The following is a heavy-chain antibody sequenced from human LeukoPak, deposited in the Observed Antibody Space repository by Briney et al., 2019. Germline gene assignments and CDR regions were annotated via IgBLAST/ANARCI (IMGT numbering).Heavy chain of an antibody. CDR1: GFTFSSYR. V-gene: IGHV3-21*01. CDR3: ARDIADLAQSRNDLNY. J-gene: IGHJ4*02. D-gene: IGHD1-1*01. CDR2: ISTSSNFI. Sequence: PGGSLRLSCAVSGFTFSSYRMNWVRQAPGKGLEWVASISTSSNFIYYADSVKGRFTISRDNANNSLYLQMNNLRADDTAMYYCARDIADLAQSRNDLNYWGQGTLVTVSS.